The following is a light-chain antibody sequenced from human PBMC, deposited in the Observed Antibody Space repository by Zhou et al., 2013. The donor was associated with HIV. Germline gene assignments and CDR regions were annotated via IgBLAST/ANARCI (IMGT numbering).Light chain of an antibody. Sequence: DIQMTQSPSSLSASVGDRVTITCRASQTMSDYLNWYQQKPGKAPKLLIYAASYLESGVPSRFSGAGSGTDFTLTISSLQPEDFATYYCQQSYSFGQGTKVEV. V-gene: IGKV1-39*01. CDR1: QTMSDY. J-gene: IGKJ1*01. CDR2: AAS. CDR3: QQSYS.